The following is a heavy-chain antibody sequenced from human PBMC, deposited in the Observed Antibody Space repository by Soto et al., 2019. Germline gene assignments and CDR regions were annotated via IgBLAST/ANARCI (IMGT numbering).Heavy chain of an antibody. D-gene: IGHD6-13*01. CDR2: IIPIFGTA. Sequence: ASVKVSCKASGGTFSSYAISWVRQAPGQGLEWMGGIIPIFGTANYAQKFQGRVTITADESTSTAYMELSSLSSGDTAVYYCARGQQLVPEGLDYFYYGMDVWGQGTTVTVSS. J-gene: IGHJ6*02. CDR1: GGTFSSYA. V-gene: IGHV1-69*13. CDR3: ARGQQLVPEGLDYFYYGMDV.